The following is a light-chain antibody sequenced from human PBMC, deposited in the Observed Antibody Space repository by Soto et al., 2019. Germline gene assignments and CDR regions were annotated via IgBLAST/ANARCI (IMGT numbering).Light chain of an antibody. CDR3: RQRSDWPLS. Sequence: EIVLTQSPATLSLSPGERATLSCRASQSLSSYLAWYQQKRGQAPRLLIYDASKRATGIPARFSGSGSGTDFTLSISRLEPADFAVYYCRQRSDWPLSFRGGTKVEIK. V-gene: IGKV3-11*01. J-gene: IGKJ4*01. CDR2: DAS. CDR1: QSLSSY.